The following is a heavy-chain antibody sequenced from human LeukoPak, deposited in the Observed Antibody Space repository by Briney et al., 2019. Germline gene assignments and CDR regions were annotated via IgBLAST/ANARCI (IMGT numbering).Heavy chain of an antibody. J-gene: IGHJ6*02. CDR2: MRRDGNEI. D-gene: IGHD1-26*01. CDR3: ARGLIVGATTGSHYYYYGMDV. V-gene: IGHV3-7*01. Sequence: GGSLRLSCSASGFTFSTYWMSWVRQAPGKGLEWVANMRRDGNEIYYLDSVRGRFTISRDNAKNSLYLQMNSLRAEDTAVYYCARGLIVGATTGSHYYYYGMDVWGQGTTVTVSS. CDR1: GFTFSTYW.